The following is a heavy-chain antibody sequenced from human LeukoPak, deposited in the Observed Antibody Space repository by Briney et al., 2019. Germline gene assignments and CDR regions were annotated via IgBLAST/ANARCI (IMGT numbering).Heavy chain of an antibody. D-gene: IGHD1-26*01. CDR3: ARDLRQIEWELPEYYYYYYGMDV. CDR2: INPSSGGT. V-gene: IGHV1-46*01. CDR1: GGTFSSYA. Sequence: ASVKVSCKASGGTFSSYAISWVRQAPGQGLEWMGIINPSSGGTSYAQKFQGRVTMTRDTSTSTVYMELSSLRSEDTAVYYCARDLRQIEWELPEYYYYYYGMDVWGQGTTVTVSS. J-gene: IGHJ6*02.